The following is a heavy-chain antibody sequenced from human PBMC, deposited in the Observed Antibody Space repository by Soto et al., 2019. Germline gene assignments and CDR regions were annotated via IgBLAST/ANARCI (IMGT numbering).Heavy chain of an antibody. Sequence: QVQLVQSGTEVAKPGASVKVSCKTSGYPFVNYYINWVRQAPGQGREWMGWVSAFNGKGDYAQKFQGRVTMTTDTSTSTAYMEPRSLGSDDTATYYWARQIATRTNWFDNWGQGTLVTVST. D-gene: IGHD3-22*01. CDR2: VSAFNGKG. CDR3: ARQIATRTNWFDN. J-gene: IGHJ5*01. CDR1: GYPFVNYY. V-gene: IGHV1-18*04.